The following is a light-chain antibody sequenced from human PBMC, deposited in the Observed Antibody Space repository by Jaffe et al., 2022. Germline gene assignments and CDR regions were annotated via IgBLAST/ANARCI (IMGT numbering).Light chain of an antibody. Sequence: DIQMTQSPSSLSASVGDRVTIPCRASQSISTYLNWYQQKPGKAPRLLIYAAYSLQSGVPSRFSGSGSGTDFTLTISSLQPGDFATYYCQQSYSTPYTFGQGTYLEIK. J-gene: IGKJ2*01. CDR3: QQSYSTPYT. V-gene: IGKV1-39*01. CDR2: AAY. CDR1: QSISTY.